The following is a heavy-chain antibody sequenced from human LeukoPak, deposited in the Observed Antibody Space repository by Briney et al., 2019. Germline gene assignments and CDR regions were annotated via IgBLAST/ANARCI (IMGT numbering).Heavy chain of an antibody. CDR2: ISWNSGYI. Sequence: PGRSLRLSCEASGFSFDDYAMHWVRQAPGKGLECLSLISWNSGYIGYADSVKGRFTISRDNAKNSLYLQMNSLRAEDTAFYYCAKVRGTYSSGYFFDYWGQGALVAVSS. CDR1: GFSFDDYA. CDR3: AKVRGTYSSGYFFDY. D-gene: IGHD6-19*01. V-gene: IGHV3-9*01. J-gene: IGHJ4*02.